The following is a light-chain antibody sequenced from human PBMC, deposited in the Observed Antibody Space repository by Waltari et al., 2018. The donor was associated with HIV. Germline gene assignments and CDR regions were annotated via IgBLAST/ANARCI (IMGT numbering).Light chain of an antibody. CDR3: QKHNRAPYT. V-gene: IGKV1-27*01. CDR1: QGISNY. Sequence: DIQMTQSPSSLSASVGDRVTITCRASQGISNYLAWYQQKPGTVPKLLISGASTLQSGAPSRFSGSGSGTDFTLTISSLQPEDVATYYCQKHNRAPYTFGQGTKLEIK. CDR2: GAS. J-gene: IGKJ2*01.